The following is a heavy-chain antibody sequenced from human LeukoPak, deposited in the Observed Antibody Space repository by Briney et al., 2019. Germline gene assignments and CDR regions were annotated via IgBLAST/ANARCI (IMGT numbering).Heavy chain of an antibody. CDR3: ARVRWGAKTVREYYYYGMDV. CDR2: IIPILGIA. Sequence: GASVKVSCKASGGTFSSYAISWVRQAPGQGLEWMGRIIPILGIANYAQKFQGRVTITADKSTSTAYMDLSSLRSEDTAVYYCARVRWGAKTVREYYYYGMDVWGQGTTVTVSS. V-gene: IGHV1-69*04. D-gene: IGHD1-26*01. CDR1: GGTFSSYA. J-gene: IGHJ6*02.